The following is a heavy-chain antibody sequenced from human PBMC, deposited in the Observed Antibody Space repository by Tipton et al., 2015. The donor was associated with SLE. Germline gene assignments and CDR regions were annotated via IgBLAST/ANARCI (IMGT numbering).Heavy chain of an antibody. J-gene: IGHJ4*02. D-gene: IGHD2-2*03. CDR3: ARDAWVLALGY. CDR2: IYAGGST. V-gene: IGHV3-53*04. CDR1: GIIVSANY. Sequence: SLRLSCAAPGIIVSANYINWVRQAQGKGLEWVSVIYAGGSTYYADSVKGRFTISRQNSKNTVFLHMNSLRPEDTAVYYCARDAWVLALGYCGQGTLVSVSS.